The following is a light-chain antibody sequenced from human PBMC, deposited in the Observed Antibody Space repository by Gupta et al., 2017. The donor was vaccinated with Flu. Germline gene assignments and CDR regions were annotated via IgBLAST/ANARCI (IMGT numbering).Light chain of an antibody. CDR3: QQSDSYPLFT. V-gene: IGKV1-39*01. CDR2: AAS. Sequence: DIQMTQSPSSLSASVGDRGTITCRASQNIRAYLYWYKQKPGKAPKLLIYAASSWRSGVTSRFSGCGCGKDLTLTNSGRQQDDFAAYYCQQSDSYPLFTFGQGTKMEIK. CDR1: QNIRAY. J-gene: IGKJ2*01.